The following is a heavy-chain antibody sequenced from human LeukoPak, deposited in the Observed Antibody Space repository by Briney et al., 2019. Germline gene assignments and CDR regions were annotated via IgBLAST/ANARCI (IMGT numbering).Heavy chain of an antibody. Sequence: SETLSLTCTVSGGSISSSSYYWGWIRQPPGKGLEWIGSIYYSGSTYYNPSLKSRVTISVDTSKNQFSLKLSSVTAADTAVYYCAMPYYDFWSGQPYYYYMDVWGKGTTVTVSS. D-gene: IGHD3-3*01. CDR2: IYYSGST. CDR1: GGSISSSSYY. J-gene: IGHJ6*03. CDR3: AMPYYDFWSGQPYYYYMDV. V-gene: IGHV4-39*01.